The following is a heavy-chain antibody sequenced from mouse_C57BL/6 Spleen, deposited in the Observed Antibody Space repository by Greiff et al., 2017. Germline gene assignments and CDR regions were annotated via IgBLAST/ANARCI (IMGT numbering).Heavy chain of an antibody. CDR3: AKKDGSSYWYFDV. CDR1: GFSLTSYG. CDR2: IWRGGST. J-gene: IGHJ1*03. D-gene: IGHD1-1*01. Sequence: QVQLKQSGPGLVQPSQSLSITCTVSGFSLTSYGVHWVRQSPGKGLEWLGVIWRGGSTDYNAAFMSRLSITKDNSKSQVFFKMNSLQADDTAIYYGAKKDGSSYWYFDVWGTGTTVTVSS. V-gene: IGHV2-5*01.